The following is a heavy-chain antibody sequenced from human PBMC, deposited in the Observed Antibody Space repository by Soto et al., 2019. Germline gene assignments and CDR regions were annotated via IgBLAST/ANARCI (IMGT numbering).Heavy chain of an antibody. Sequence: PGGSLRLSCPASGFTFSSYAMHWVRQAPGRGLEWVAVISYDGSNKYYADSVKGRFTTSRDNSKNTLYLQMNSLRAEDTAVYYCARGRRGHYYYYGMDVWGQGTTVTVSS. CDR1: GFTFSSYA. V-gene: IGHV3-30-3*01. CDR3: ARGRRGHYYYYGMDV. CDR2: ISYDGSNK. J-gene: IGHJ6*02.